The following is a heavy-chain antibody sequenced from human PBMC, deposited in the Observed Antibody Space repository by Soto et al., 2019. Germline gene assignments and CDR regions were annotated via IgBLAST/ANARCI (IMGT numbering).Heavy chain of an antibody. V-gene: IGHV4-39*01. Sequence: SETLSLTCTVSGGSISSSSYYWGWIRQPPGKGLEWIGSIYYSGSTYYNPSLKSRVTISVDTSKNQFSLKLSSVTAADTAVCYCARRYCTNGVCSYNWFDPWGQGTLVTVSS. CDR1: GGSISSSSYY. J-gene: IGHJ5*02. D-gene: IGHD2-8*01. CDR3: ARRYCTNGVCSYNWFDP. CDR2: IYYSGST.